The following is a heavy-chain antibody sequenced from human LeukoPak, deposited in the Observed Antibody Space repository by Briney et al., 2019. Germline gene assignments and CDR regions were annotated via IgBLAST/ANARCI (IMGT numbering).Heavy chain of an antibody. CDR2: INASGGST. V-gene: IGHV1-46*01. J-gene: IGHJ4*02. D-gene: IGHD5-18*01. CDR1: GYTFTTYY. Sequence: ASVTVSCKASGYTFTTYYMHWVRQAPGQGLEGMGIINASGGSTSYAQKFQGRVTMTRDTSTSTVYMELSSLRSEDTAVYSCARDPGSYGPSYYFDYWGQGTLVTVSS. CDR3: ARDPGSYGPSYYFDY.